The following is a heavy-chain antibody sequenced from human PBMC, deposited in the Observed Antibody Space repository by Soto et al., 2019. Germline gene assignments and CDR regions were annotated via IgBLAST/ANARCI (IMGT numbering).Heavy chain of an antibody. CDR2: IDPNSGVT. J-gene: IGHJ4*02. CDR3: ATPYYYNSGELDS. V-gene: IGHV1-2*04. D-gene: IGHD3-10*01. Sequence: ASVKVSCKTSGYTFTGYYIHWVRQAPGQGLEWMGWIDPNSGVTSYAQKFQGWVTMTRDTSIRAAYMELTRLRSDDTAVYYCATPYYYNSGELDSWGQGTLVTVSS. CDR1: GYTFTGYY.